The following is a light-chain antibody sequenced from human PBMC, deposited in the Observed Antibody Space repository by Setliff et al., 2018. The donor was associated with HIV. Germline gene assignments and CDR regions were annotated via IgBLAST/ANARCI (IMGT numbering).Light chain of an antibody. CDR3: SSYSSSTTPYV. J-gene: IGLJ1*01. CDR2: EVS. V-gene: IGLV2-14*01. Sequence: QSVLTQPVSVSGSPGQSITISCTGTSGDVGAYQYVSWYQQHPGKAPKLMIFEVSNRPSGVSNRFSGSKSGNTASLTISGLQAEDEADYYCSSYSSSTTPYVFGGGTKVTVL. CDR1: SGDVGAYQY.